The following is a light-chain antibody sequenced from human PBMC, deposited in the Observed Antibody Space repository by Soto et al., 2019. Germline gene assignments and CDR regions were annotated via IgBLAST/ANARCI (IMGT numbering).Light chain of an antibody. CDR1: SSDIGGFNY. CDR3: SSYTTTSTLGV. J-gene: IGLJ3*02. V-gene: IGLV2-14*01. Sequence: QSALTQPASVSGSPGQSITISCTGTSSDIGGFNYVSWYQQHPGTAPKLIFYEVGNRPSGISNRFSGSKSGNTASLTISGLQAEDEADYYCSSYTTTSTLGVFGGGTKLTVL. CDR2: EVG.